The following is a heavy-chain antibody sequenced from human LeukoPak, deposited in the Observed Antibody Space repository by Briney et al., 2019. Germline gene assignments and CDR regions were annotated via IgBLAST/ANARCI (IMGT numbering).Heavy chain of an antibody. CDR3: VREDTPATANY. D-gene: IGHD2-21*02. CDR1: GFNFANHA. V-gene: IGHV3-23*01. CDR2: ISGGGDIT. J-gene: IGHJ4*02. Sequence: PGGSLRLSCAASGFNFANHAMSWVSQTAGKGLEWVSAISGGGDITYYADSVKGRFTISRDNSKDTLFLQMHSLRPGGTAVYYCVREDTPATANYWGQGTLVTISS.